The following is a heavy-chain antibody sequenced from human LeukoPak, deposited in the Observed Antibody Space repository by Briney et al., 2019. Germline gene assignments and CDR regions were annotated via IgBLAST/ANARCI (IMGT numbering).Heavy chain of an antibody. Sequence: GGSLRLSCAVSGITLSNYGMSWVRQAPGKGLEWVAGISDSGGRTNYADSVKGRFTISRDNPKNTLYLQMNSLRAEDTAVYFCAERGVVIRVILVGFYKEAYYFDSWGQRALVTVSS. CDR3: AERGVVIRVILVGFYKEAYYFDS. V-gene: IGHV3-23*01. D-gene: IGHD3-22*01. CDR2: ISDSGGRT. CDR1: GITLSNYG. J-gene: IGHJ4*02.